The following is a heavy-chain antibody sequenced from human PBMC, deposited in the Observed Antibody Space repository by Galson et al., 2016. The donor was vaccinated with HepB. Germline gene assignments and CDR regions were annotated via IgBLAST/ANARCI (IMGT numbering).Heavy chain of an antibody. Sequence: SVKVSCKASGYTFTAYYIHWVRLAPGQGLECMGWINPHSSGTKYAQKFQGRVTMTRDTSISTAYMELSRLGSDDTAVYYCAREGHSTSSFDYWGQGALVTVAS. D-gene: IGHD6-13*01. CDR3: AREGHSTSSFDY. J-gene: IGHJ4*02. V-gene: IGHV1-2*02. CDR1: GYTFTAYY. CDR2: INPHSSGT.